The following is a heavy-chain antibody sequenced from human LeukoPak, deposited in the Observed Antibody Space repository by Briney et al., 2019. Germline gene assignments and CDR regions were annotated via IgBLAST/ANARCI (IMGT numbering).Heavy chain of an antibody. CDR3: ARRYDFWSGYPPPLDY. Sequence: SETLSLTCTVSGGSISSYYWSWIRQPPGKGLEWIGYIYYSGSTNYNPSLRSRVTISVDTSKNQFSLKLSSVTAADTAVYYCARRYDFWSGYPPPLDYWGQGTLVTVSS. CDR2: IYYSGST. V-gene: IGHV4-59*12. D-gene: IGHD3-3*01. CDR1: GGSISSYY. J-gene: IGHJ4*02.